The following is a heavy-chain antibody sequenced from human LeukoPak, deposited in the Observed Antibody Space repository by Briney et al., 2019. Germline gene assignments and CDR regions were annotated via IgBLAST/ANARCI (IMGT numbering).Heavy chain of an antibody. Sequence: GGSLRLSCAASGFSFSTYSMNWVSQARRKGWEWISYISHSGGAEHYTDSVKGRFTISRDNAKNALYLQMNGLRAEDTAVYFCARDYVFAFDYWSQGTRVTVSS. CDR1: GFSFSTYS. CDR2: ISHSGGAE. V-gene: IGHV3-48*01. J-gene: IGHJ4*02. D-gene: IGHD3-10*02. CDR3: ARDYVFAFDY.